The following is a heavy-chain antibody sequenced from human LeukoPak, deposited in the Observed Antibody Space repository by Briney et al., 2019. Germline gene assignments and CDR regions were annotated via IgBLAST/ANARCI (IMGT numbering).Heavy chain of an antibody. CDR1: GLTFSDFW. CDR3: ATGHSYGYDY. D-gene: IGHD5-18*01. J-gene: IGHJ4*02. CDR2: IKGDGRKT. Sequence: PGGSLRLSCAAPGLTFSDFWMHWVRQPPGKGLVWVALIKGDGRKTIYADSVKGRFTISRDNAKNTLYLQMNSLRADDSGVYYCATGHSYGYDYWGQGVLVTVSS. V-gene: IGHV3-74*01.